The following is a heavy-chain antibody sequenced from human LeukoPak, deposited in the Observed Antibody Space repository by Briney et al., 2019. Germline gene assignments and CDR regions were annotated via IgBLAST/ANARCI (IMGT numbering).Heavy chain of an antibody. CDR3: ARAHACYLGCNFDY. V-gene: IGHV4-34*01. Sequence: MTSETLSLTCAVYGGSFSGYYWSWIRQPPGKGLEWIGEINHRGSTNYNPSLKSRVTISVDTSKNQFSLKLSSVTAADTAVYYCARAHACYLGCNFDYWGQGTLVTVSS. D-gene: IGHD2-15*01. CDR2: INHRGST. CDR1: GGSFSGYY. J-gene: IGHJ4*02.